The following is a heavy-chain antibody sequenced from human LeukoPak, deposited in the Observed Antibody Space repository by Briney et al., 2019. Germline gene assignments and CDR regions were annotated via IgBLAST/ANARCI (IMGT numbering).Heavy chain of an antibody. D-gene: IGHD3-9*01. CDR3: ASFFDSLPLGDAFDL. J-gene: IGHJ3*01. CDR1: GFTFSSYS. V-gene: IGHV3-48*01. Sequence: PGGSLRLSCAASGFTFSSYSMNWVRQAPGKGLEWVSYISSSSSTIYYADAVKGRFTIPRDNAKNSLYLAMNGLTAGDTAVYYCASFFDSLPLGDAFDLWGQGTMVTVS. CDR2: ISSSSSTI.